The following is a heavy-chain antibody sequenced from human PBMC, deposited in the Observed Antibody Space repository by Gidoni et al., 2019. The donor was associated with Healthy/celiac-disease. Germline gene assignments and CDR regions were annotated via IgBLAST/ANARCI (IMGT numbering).Heavy chain of an antibody. Sequence: QVQLQESGPGLVKPSQTLSLTCTVSGGSISSGDYYWSWIRPPPGKGLEWIGYIYYSGSTYYNPSLKSRVTISVDTSKNQFSLKLSSVTAADTAVYYCARDFRAYSGSYGFDYWGQGTLVTVSS. V-gene: IGHV4-30-4*01. CDR3: ARDFRAYSGSYGFDY. CDR1: GGSISSGDYY. D-gene: IGHD1-26*01. J-gene: IGHJ4*02. CDR2: IYYSGST.